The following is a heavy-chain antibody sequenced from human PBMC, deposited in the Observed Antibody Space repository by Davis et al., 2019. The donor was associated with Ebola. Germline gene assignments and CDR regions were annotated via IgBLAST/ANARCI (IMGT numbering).Heavy chain of an antibody. CDR2: IYYSGST. V-gene: IGHV4-39*01. Sequence: PSETLSLTCTVSAGSISSSSYYWGWIRQPPGKGLEWIGSIYYSGSTYYNPSLKSRVTISVDTSKNQFSLKLSSVTAADTAVYYCARPEPGSGQVVGWFDPWGQGTLVTVSS. CDR3: ARPEPGSGQVVGWFDP. D-gene: IGHD2-15*01. J-gene: IGHJ5*02. CDR1: AGSISSSSYY.